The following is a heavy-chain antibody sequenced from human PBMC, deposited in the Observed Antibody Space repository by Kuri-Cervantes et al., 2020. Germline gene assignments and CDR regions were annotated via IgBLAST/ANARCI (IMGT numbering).Heavy chain of an antibody. V-gene: IGHV4-39*07. J-gene: IGHJ4*02. CDR2: IDHSGTT. CDR1: GGSISSSTYY. CDR3: ARGPYYFDSTSVDY. D-gene: IGHD3-22*01. Sequence: SETLSLTCTVSGGSISSSTYYWGWIRQPPGKGLEWIGEIDHSGTTNYNPSLKSRITMSIDTSKNQFSMKLRSVTATDAGVYYCARGPYYFDSTSVDYWGQGTPVPSPQ.